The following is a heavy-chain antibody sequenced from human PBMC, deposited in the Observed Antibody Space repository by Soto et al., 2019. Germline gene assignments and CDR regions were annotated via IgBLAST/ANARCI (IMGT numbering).Heavy chain of an antibody. V-gene: IGHV1-58*01. Sequence: SVKVSCKASGFTFTSSAVQWVRQARGQRLEWIGWIVVGSGNTNYAQKFQERVTITRDMSTSTAYMELSSLRSEDTAVYYCAAEDYYGSGSHSPYYYYYYVMDFWGQGTTVTVSS. D-gene: IGHD3-10*01. CDR3: AAEDYYGSGSHSPYYYYYYVMDF. J-gene: IGHJ6*02. CDR1: GFTFTSSA. CDR2: IVVGSGNT.